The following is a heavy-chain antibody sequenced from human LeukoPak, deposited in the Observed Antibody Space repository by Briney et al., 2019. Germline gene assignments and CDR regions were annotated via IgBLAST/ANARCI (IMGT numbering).Heavy chain of an antibody. CDR1: GFTFDDYA. J-gene: IGHJ4*02. CDR3: AKDLSGSYPYYFDY. Sequence: GRSLRLSCAASGFTFDDYAMHWVRQAPGKGLEWVSGISWNSGSIGYADSVEGRFTISRDNAKNSLYLQMNSLRAEDTALYYCAKDLSGSYPYYFDYWGQGTLVTVSS. V-gene: IGHV3-9*01. CDR2: ISWNSGSI. D-gene: IGHD1-26*01.